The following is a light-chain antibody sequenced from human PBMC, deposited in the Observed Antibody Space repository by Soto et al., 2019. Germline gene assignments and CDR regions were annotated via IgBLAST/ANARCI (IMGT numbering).Light chain of an antibody. CDR2: AAS. CDR3: QQYGSSPRT. J-gene: IGKJ1*01. Sequence: EIVLTQSPGTLSLSPGERATLSCRASQTVSSNYLAWYQQKPGQAPRLLIYAASTRATGIPDRFSGSGSGTDFTLTISRLEPEDFAVYYCQQYGSSPRTFGQGTKVAIK. V-gene: IGKV3-20*01. CDR1: QTVSSNY.